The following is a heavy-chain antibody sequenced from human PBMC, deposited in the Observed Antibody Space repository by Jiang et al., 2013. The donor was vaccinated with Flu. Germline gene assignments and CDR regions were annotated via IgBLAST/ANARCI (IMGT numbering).Heavy chain of an antibody. D-gene: IGHD3-10*01. Sequence: PGLVKPSETLSLTCAVSGGSISDYYWSWIRQPPGKGPEWLGYLSYGGTIDYNPFLKSRLSISVDTSKNHFSLRLSSVTAADTAVYYCARYRTGGESKFFFDSWGQGTLVTVSS. V-gene: IGHV4-59*08. CDR1: GGSISDYY. J-gene: IGHJ4*02. CDR3: ARYRTGGESKFFFDS. CDR2: LSYGGTI.